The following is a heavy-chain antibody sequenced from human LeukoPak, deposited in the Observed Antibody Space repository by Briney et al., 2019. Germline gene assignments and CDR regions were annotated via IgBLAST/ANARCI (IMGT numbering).Heavy chain of an antibody. J-gene: IGHJ4*02. D-gene: IGHD3-10*01. CDR1: EFTFSSYA. Sequence: GGSLRLSCAASEFTFSSYAMSWVRQAPGKGLAWVSAISGSGTSTYYADSVKGRFTISRDNSKNTLYLQMNSLGAEDTALYYCAKGKITMVRGSPTDFWGQGTLVTVSS. CDR3: AKGKITMVRGSPTDF. CDR2: ISGSGTST. V-gene: IGHV3-23*01.